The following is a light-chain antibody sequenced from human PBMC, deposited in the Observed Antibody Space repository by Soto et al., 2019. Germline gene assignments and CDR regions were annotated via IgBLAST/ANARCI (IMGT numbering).Light chain of an antibody. V-gene: IGKV1-9*01. CDR3: QQLNSYPLT. CDR1: QVISNY. CDR2: AAS. J-gene: IGKJ3*01. Sequence: DIQLTQSPSFLSASVGDRVTITCRASQVISNYLVWYQQKPAKAPKPLIYAASTLQSGVPSRFSGSGSGTEFTLTISSLQPEDFATYYCQQLNSYPLTFGPGTNVDIK.